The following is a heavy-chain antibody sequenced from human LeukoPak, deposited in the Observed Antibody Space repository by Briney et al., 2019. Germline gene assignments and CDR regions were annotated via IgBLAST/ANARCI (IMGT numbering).Heavy chain of an antibody. CDR3: ARSAPHNFGYYFDY. Sequence: SETLSLTCTVSGGSMSSYYWSWIRQPPGKGLEWIGYIYYSGGTNYNPSLQSRLTISVDTSKNQFSLKLTSVITADTAVYFCARSAPHNFGYYFDYWGQGTLVTVSS. D-gene: IGHD3-3*01. J-gene: IGHJ4*02. CDR1: GGSMSSYY. V-gene: IGHV4-59*01. CDR2: IYYSGGT.